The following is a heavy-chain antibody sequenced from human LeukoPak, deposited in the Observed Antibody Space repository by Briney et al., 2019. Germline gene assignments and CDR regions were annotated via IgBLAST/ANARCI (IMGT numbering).Heavy chain of an antibody. D-gene: IGHD3-10*01. CDR2: IIPIFGTA. CDR3: ARVHDSGRGAFDI. V-gene: IGHV1-69*13. Sequence: SVKVSCKASGGTFSSYAISWVRQAPGQGLEWMGGIIPIFGTANYAQKSQGRVTITADESTSTAYMELSSLRSEDTAVYYCARVHDSGRGAFDIWGQGTMVTVSS. J-gene: IGHJ3*02. CDR1: GGTFSSYA.